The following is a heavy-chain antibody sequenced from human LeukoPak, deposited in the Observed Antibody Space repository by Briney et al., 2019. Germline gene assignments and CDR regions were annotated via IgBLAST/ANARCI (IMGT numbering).Heavy chain of an antibody. Sequence: GGSLRLSCAASGFTFDDYAMHWVRQAPGKGLEWVSGISWNSGSIGYADSVKGRFTISRDNAKNSLYLQMNSLRAEDTALYYCAKDISGAPTHFDYWGQGTLVTVSS. CDR2: ISWNSGSI. J-gene: IGHJ4*02. CDR1: GFTFDDYA. D-gene: IGHD1-26*01. CDR3: AKDISGAPTHFDY. V-gene: IGHV3-9*01.